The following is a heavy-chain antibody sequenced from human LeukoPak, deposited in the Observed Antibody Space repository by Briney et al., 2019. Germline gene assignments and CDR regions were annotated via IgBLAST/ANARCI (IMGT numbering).Heavy chain of an antibody. V-gene: IGHV3-30-3*01. Sequence: GGSLRLSCAASGFAFNTYAMHWVRQAPGKGLEWVAVVSHDGSNKYYTESVKGRFTVSRDNSKNTLFLQMNSLRPEDTAVYYCATIFGGWGQGTLLTVSS. CDR2: VSHDGSNK. D-gene: IGHD3-3*02. CDR1: GFAFNTYA. CDR3: ATIFGG. J-gene: IGHJ4*02.